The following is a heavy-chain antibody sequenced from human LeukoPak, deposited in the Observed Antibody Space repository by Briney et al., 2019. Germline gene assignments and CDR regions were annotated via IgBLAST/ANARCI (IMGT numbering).Heavy chain of an antibody. CDR2: ISRSGDSI. CDR3: ANDDYANAVPI. D-gene: IGHD2-8*01. CDR1: GVTLTAFD. Sequence: GGSLRLSCQASGVTLTAFDMNWVRQAPGKGLEWVSYISRSGDSIFYADSVRGRFTISRDNAKNSLYLQTNSLRAEDTAVYYCANDDYANAVPIWGQGTVVSVSS. V-gene: IGHV3-48*03. J-gene: IGHJ3*02.